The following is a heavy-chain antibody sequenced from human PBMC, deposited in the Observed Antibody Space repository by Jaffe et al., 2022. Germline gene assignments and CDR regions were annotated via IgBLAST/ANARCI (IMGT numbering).Heavy chain of an antibody. J-gene: IGHJ3*02. CDR1: GFTFSSYG. CDR3: ANVLGTYPKSSGPDAFDI. D-gene: IGHD3-3*02. Sequence: QVQLVESGGGVVQPGRSLRLSCAASGFTFSSYGMHWVRQAPGKGLEWVAVISYDGSNKYYADSVKGRFTISRDNSKNTLYLQMNSLRAEDTAVYYCANVLGTYPKSSGPDAFDIWGQGTMVTVSS. CDR2: ISYDGSNK. V-gene: IGHV3-30*18.